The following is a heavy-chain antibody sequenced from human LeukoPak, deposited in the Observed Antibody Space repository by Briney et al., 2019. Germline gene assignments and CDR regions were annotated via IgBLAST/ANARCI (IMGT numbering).Heavy chain of an antibody. Sequence: GGSLRLSCAASGFTFSSYWMSWVRQAPGKGLEWVANIKQDGSEKYYVDSVKGRFTISRDNAKSSLYLQMNSLRAEDTAVYYCAREVAGSYYDFWSGYYTGTGFDYWGQGTLVTVSS. D-gene: IGHD3-3*01. CDR3: AREVAGSYYDFWSGYYTGTGFDY. CDR1: GFTFSSYW. CDR2: IKQDGSEK. V-gene: IGHV3-7*01. J-gene: IGHJ4*02.